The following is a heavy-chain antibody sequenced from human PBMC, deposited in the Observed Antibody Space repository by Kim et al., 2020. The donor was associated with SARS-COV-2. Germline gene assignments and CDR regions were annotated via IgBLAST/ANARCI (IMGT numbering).Heavy chain of an antibody. J-gene: IGHJ4*02. D-gene: IGHD3-22*01. CDR3: AKETYYYDSSGYCLLGY. Sequence: VKGRFTISRDNSKNTLYLQMNSLRAEDTAVYYCAKETYYYDSSGYCLLGYWGQGTLVTVSS. V-gene: IGHV3-23*03.